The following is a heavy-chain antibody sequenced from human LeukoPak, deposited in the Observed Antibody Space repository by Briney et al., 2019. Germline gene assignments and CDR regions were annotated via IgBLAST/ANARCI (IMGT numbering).Heavy chain of an antibody. D-gene: IGHD6-19*01. J-gene: IGHJ4*02. Sequence: SETLSLTCTVSGDSISSYYWNWIRQPAGKALQWIGRIYTSGSPNYNPSLKSRVTMSVDTSKKQFSLKLTSVTAADTAVYYCARDSGSGGWLIDYWGQGTLVTVSS. CDR1: GDSISSYY. CDR3: ARDSGSGGWLIDY. CDR2: IYTSGSP. V-gene: IGHV4-4*07.